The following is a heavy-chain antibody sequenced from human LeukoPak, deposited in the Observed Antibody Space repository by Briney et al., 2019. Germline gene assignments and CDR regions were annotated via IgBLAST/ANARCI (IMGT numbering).Heavy chain of an antibody. V-gene: IGHV3-53*01. CDR2: IYSGGST. CDR1: GFTVSSNY. D-gene: IGHD6-13*01. J-gene: IGHJ4*02. CDR3: ATAKLVREVFDY. Sequence: GGSLRLSCAASGFTVSSNYMSWVRQAPGKGLEWVSVIYSGGSTYYADSVKGRFTISRDNSKNTLYLQMNSLRAEDTAVYYCATAKLVREVFDYWGQGTLVTVSS.